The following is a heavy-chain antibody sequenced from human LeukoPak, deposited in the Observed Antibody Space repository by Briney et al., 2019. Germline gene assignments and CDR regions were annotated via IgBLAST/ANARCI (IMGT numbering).Heavy chain of an antibody. Sequence: GASVKVSCKASGGTFSSYAISWVRQAPGQGLEWMGGIVPIFGTANYAQKFQGRVTITADESTSTAYMELSSLRSEDTAVYYCARFSYGSGSYSEFDPWGQGTLVTVSS. CDR2: IVPIFGTA. CDR3: ARFSYGSGSYSEFDP. D-gene: IGHD3-10*01. CDR1: GGTFSSYA. J-gene: IGHJ5*02. V-gene: IGHV1-69*13.